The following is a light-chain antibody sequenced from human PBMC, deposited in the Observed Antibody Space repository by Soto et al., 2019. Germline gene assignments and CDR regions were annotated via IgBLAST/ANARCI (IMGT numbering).Light chain of an antibody. Sequence: QSVLTQPPSVSAAPGQKVTISCSGSSSNIGNNFVSWYQQLPGTAPKLLIYDNNKRPSGIPDRFSGSKSGTSATLGITGLQTGDGADYYCATWDTSVSALVFGGGTKLTVL. CDR3: ATWDTSVSALV. J-gene: IGLJ3*02. CDR1: SSNIGNNF. CDR2: DNN. V-gene: IGLV1-51*01.